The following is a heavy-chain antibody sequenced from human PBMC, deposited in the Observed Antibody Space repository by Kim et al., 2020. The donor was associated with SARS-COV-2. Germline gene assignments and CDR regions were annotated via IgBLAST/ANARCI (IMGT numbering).Heavy chain of an antibody. CDR1: GYTFTSYG. D-gene: IGHD5-12*01. CDR2: ISAYNGNT. Sequence: ASVKVSCKASGYTFTSYGISWVRQAPGQGLEWMGWISAYNGNTNYAQKLQGRVTMTTDTSTSTAYMELRSLRSDDTAVYYCAREGVGDGYNSELHYWGHGTLVTVSS. CDR3: AREGVGDGYNSELHY. V-gene: IGHV1-18*01. J-gene: IGHJ4*01.